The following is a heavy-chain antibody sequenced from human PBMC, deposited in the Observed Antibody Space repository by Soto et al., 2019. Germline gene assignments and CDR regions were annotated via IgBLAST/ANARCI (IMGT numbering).Heavy chain of an antibody. D-gene: IGHD2-15*01. CDR1: GFTFDDYA. V-gene: IGHV3-9*01. CDR3: AKANRRYCSGGSCYNFDY. J-gene: IGHJ4*02. CDR2: ISWNSGSI. Sequence: EVQLVESGGGLVQPGRSLRLSCAASGFTFDDYAMHWVRQAPGKGLEWVSGISWNSGSIGYADSVKGRFTISRDNAKNSLYLQTNSLRAEDTALYYCAKANRRYCSGGSCYNFDYWGQGTLVTVSS.